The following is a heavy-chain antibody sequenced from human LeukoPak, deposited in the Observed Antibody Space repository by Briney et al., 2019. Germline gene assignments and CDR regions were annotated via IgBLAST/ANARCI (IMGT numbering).Heavy chain of an antibody. Sequence: SQTLPLTCAISGDSVSSNSAAWNWIRQSPSRGLEWLGRTYYRSKWYNDYAVSVKSRITINPDTSKNQFSLQLNSVTPEDTAVYYCARAPSTTGINWFDPWGQGTLVTVSS. D-gene: IGHD1-1*01. CDR3: ARAPSTTGINWFDP. J-gene: IGHJ5*02. CDR1: GDSVSSNSAA. CDR2: TYYRSKWYN. V-gene: IGHV6-1*01.